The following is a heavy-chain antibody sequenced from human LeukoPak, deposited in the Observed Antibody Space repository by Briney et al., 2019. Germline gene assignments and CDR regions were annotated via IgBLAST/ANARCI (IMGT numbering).Heavy chain of an antibody. CDR2: IYYSGST. CDR3: ARFRGARYSSGWWIDY. V-gene: IGHV4-59*12. J-gene: IGHJ4*02. Sequence: SETLSLTCTVSGGSISSYYWSWIRQPPGKGLEWVGYIYYSGSTNYNPSLKSRVTISVDTSKNQFSLKLSSVTAADTAVYYCARFRGARYSSGWWIDYWGQGTLVTVSS. D-gene: IGHD6-19*01. CDR1: GGSISSYY.